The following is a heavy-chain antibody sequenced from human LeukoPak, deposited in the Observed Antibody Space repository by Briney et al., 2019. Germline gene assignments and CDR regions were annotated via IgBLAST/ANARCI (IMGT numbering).Heavy chain of an antibody. D-gene: IGHD3-10*01. Sequence: GGSLRLSCAASGFTFSSYGMHWVRQAPGKGLEWVAVISYDGSNKYYADSVKGRFTISRDNSKNTLYLQMNSLRAEDTAVYYCARVSRPGSYYPPFDYRGQGTLVTVSS. CDR3: ARVSRPGSYYPPFDY. J-gene: IGHJ4*02. CDR2: ISYDGSNK. V-gene: IGHV3-30*19. CDR1: GFTFSSYG.